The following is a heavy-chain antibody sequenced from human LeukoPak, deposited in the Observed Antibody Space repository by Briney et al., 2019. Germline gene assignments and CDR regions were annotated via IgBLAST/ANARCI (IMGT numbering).Heavy chain of an antibody. CDR2: ISGSGGST. D-gene: IGHD2-21*02. CDR3: ARDPGGNSVVDY. V-gene: IGHV3-23*01. Sequence: GGSLRLSCAASGFTFSSYAMSWVRQAPGKGLEWVSAISGSGGSTYYADSVKGRFTISRDNSKNTLYLQMNSLRAEDTAVYYCARDPGGNSVVDYWGQGTLVTVSS. CDR1: GFTFSSYA. J-gene: IGHJ4*02.